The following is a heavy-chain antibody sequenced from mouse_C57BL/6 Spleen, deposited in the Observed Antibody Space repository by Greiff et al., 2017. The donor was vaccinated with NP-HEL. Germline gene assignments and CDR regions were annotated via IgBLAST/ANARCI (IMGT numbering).Heavy chain of an antibody. Sequence: QVQLQQPGAELVRPGSSVKLSCKASGYTFTSYWMDWVKQRPGQGLEWIGNIYPSDSETHYNQKFKDKATLTVDKSSSTAYMQLSSLTSEDSAVYYCARYDYPYAMDYWGQGTSGTVSS. CDR2: IYPSDSET. D-gene: IGHD2-4*01. J-gene: IGHJ4*01. CDR1: GYTFTSYW. CDR3: ARYDYPYAMDY. V-gene: IGHV1-61*01.